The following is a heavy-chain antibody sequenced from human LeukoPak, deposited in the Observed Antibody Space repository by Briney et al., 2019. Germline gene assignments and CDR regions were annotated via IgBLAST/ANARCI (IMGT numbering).Heavy chain of an antibody. CDR1: GYTFTSYG. CDR3: ARDTGATPAYYYYYMDV. J-gene: IGHJ6*03. Sequence: ASVKVSGKASGYTFTSYGIGWVRQAPGQGLEWMGWISAYNGNTNYAQKLQGRVTMTTDTSTSTAYMELRSLRSDDTAVYYCARDTGATPAYYYYYMDVWGKGTTVTVSS. D-gene: IGHD1-26*01. CDR2: ISAYNGNT. V-gene: IGHV1-18*01.